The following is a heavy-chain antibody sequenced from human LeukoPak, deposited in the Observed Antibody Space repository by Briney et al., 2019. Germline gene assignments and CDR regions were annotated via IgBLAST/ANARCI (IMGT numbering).Heavy chain of an antibody. CDR1: GFTFSSYA. Sequence: GGSLRLSCAASGFTFSSYAMPWVRQAPGKGLEWVAVISYDGSNKYYADSVKGRFTISRDNSKNTLYLQMNSLRAEDTAVYYCAREDVVPAAVDIWGQGTMVTVSS. D-gene: IGHD2-2*01. J-gene: IGHJ3*02. V-gene: IGHV3-30-3*01. CDR3: AREDVVPAAVDI. CDR2: ISYDGSNK.